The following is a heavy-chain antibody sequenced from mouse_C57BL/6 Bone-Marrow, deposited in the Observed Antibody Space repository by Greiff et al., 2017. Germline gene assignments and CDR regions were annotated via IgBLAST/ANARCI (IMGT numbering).Heavy chain of an antibody. Sequence: VQLKESGAELVRPGASVKLSCTASGFNIKDDYMHWVKQRPEQGLEWIGWIDPENGDTEYDSKFQGKATITADTSSNTAYLQLSSLTSEDTAVYYCTTGSLYYYAMDYWGQGTSVTVSS. V-gene: IGHV14-4*01. CDR2: IDPENGDT. J-gene: IGHJ4*01. D-gene: IGHD6-5*01. CDR3: TTGSLYYYAMDY. CDR1: GFNIKDDY.